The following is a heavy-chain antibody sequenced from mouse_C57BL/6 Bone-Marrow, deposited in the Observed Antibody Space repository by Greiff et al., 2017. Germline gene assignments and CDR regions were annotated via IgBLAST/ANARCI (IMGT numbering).Heavy chain of an antibody. Sequence: QVQLQQSGAELARPGASVKLSCKASGYTFTSYGISWVKQRTGQGLEWIGEISPRSGNTYYNEKFKGKATLTADKTSSTTYVYLRSLTSEDSAVSFCARPGSSYFYYAMDYWGQGTSVTVSS. V-gene: IGHV1-81*01. D-gene: IGHD1-1*01. CDR2: ISPRSGNT. J-gene: IGHJ4*01. CDR1: GYTFTSYG. CDR3: ARPGSSYFYYAMDY.